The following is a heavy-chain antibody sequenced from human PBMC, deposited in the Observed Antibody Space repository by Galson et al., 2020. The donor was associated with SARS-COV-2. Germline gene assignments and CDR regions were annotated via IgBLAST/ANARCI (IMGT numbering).Heavy chain of an antibody. CDR3: ARDLKEAATGY. D-gene: IGHD3-9*01. CDR1: GFTFSNNA. V-gene: IGHV3-33*01. CDR2: TWFDGRNK. Sequence: GGSLRLSCAASGFTFSNNAMHWVRQAPGKGLEWVAVTWFDGRNKYYADSVNGRFTISRDNSKNTVYLQMNSLKVEDTAVYYCARDLKEAATGYWGQGTLVTVSS. J-gene: IGHJ4*02.